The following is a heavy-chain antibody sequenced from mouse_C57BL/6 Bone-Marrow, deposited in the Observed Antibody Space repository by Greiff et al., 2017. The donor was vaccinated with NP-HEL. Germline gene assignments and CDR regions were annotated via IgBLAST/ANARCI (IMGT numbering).Heavy chain of an antibody. J-gene: IGHJ3*01. D-gene: IGHD2-4*01. CDR1: GYTFTEYT. CDR2: FYPGSGSI. V-gene: IGHV1-62-2*01. Sequence: QVHVKQSGAELVKPGASVKLSCKASGYTFTEYTIHWVKQRSGQGLEWIGWFYPGSGSIKYNEKFKDKATLTADKSSSTVYMELSRLTSEGSAVYFCARHTIYYEHAWFAYWGQGTLVTVSA. CDR3: ARHTIYYEHAWFAY.